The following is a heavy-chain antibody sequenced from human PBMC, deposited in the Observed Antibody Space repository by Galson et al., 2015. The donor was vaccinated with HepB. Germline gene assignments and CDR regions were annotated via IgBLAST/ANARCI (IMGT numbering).Heavy chain of an antibody. D-gene: IGHD1-26*01. CDR3: AKVSGTYLADAFDI. V-gene: IGHV1-3*01. Sequence: SVKVSCKASGYTFTTSAIHWVRQAPGQRLEWMGWIKAGNGKTKYSQKFQGKVTINRDTSASTAYMELSSLRSEDTAVYYCAKVSGTYLADAFDIWGQGTLVTVSS. CDR1: GYTFTTSA. J-gene: IGHJ3*02. CDR2: IKAGNGKT.